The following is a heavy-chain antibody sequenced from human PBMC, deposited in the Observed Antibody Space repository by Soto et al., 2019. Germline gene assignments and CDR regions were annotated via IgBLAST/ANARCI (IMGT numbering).Heavy chain of an antibody. V-gene: IGHV1-69*13. CDR1: GGTFSSYA. D-gene: IGHD3-22*01. J-gene: IGHJ4*02. CDR3: ARGRNYDSSGYYYGHFDY. Sequence: ASVKVSCKASGGTFSSYAISWVRQAPGQGLEWMGGIIPIFGTANYAQKFQGRVTITADESTSTAYMELSSLRSEDTAVYYCARGRNYDSSGYYYGHFDYWGQGTLVTVSS. CDR2: IIPIFGTA.